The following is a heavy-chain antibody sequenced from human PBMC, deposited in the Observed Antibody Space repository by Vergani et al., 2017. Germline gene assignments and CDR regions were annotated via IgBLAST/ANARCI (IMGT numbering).Heavy chain of an antibody. J-gene: IGHJ4*02. CDR2: IDPSDSYT. D-gene: IGHD3-10*01. V-gene: IGHV5-10-1*01. CDR3: ARHGAGNHYYGSGSYSPAFDY. Sequence: EVQLVQSGAEVTKPGESLRISCKGSGYSFTSYWISWVRQMPGKGLEWLGRIDPSDSYTNYSPSFQCHVTISADKAISTAYLQCRSLKASDTAMYDCARHGAGNHYYGSGSYSPAFDYWGQGTLVTVSS. CDR1: GYSFTSYW.